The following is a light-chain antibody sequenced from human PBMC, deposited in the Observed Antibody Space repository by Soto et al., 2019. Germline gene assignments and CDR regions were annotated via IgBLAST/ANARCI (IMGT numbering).Light chain of an antibody. Sequence: QSVLPQSSSPSASLGSSVKLTCTLSSGHSSYIIAWHQQKPGKAPRYLMKLEGSGSYNKGSGVPDRFSGSSSGADRYLTISNLQFEDEADYYCETWDSNTRVFGGGTKLTVL. V-gene: IGLV4-60*02. CDR2: LEGSGSY. CDR1: SGHSSYI. J-gene: IGLJ2*01. CDR3: ETWDSNTRV.